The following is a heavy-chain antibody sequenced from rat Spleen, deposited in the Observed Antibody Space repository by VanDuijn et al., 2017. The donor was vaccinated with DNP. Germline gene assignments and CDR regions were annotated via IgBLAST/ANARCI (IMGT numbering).Heavy chain of an antibody. CDR2: IQSGGST. V-gene: IGHV2-27*01. D-gene: IGHD1-12*01. Sequence: QVQLKESGPGLVQPSQTLSLTCTVSGFSLTSYHVHWVRQPPGKGLEWMGRIQSGGSTDYNSALKSRLSISRDTSKSQVFLKMNSVQTEDTAMYFCARWRDSYAHDYWGQGVMVTVSS. J-gene: IGHJ2*01. CDR3: ARWRDSYAHDY. CDR1: GFSLTSYH.